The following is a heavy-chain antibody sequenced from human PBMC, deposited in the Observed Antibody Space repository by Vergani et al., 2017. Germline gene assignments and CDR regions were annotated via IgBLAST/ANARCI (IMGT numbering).Heavy chain of an antibody. CDR1: GGSISSYY. J-gene: IGHJ5*02. CDR2: IYYSGST. V-gene: IGHV4-59*01. CDR3: AREGAGYSSSWVRGGFDP. D-gene: IGHD6-13*01. Sequence: QVQLQESGPGLVKPSETLSLTCTVSGGSISSYYWSWIRQPPGKGLEWIGYIYYSGSTNYNPSLKSRVTISVDTSKNQFSLKLSSVTAADTAVYYCAREGAGYSSSWVRGGFDPWGQGTLVTVSS.